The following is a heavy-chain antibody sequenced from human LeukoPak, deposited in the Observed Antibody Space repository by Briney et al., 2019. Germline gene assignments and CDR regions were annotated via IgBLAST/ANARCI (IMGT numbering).Heavy chain of an antibody. D-gene: IGHD2-2*01. CDR1: GGSISSGGYS. V-gene: IGHV4-30-4*07. CDR2: IYYSGST. Sequence: SQTLSLTCAVSGGSISSGGYSWSWIRQPPGKGLEWIGYIYYSGSTYYNPSLKSRVTISVGTSKNQFSLKLSSVTAADTAVYYCARDFPIVVVPAAIPYFDYWGQGTLVTVSS. J-gene: IGHJ4*02. CDR3: ARDFPIVVVPAAIPYFDY.